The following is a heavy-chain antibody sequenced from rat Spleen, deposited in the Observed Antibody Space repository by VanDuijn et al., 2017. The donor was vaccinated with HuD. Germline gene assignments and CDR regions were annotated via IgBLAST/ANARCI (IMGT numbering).Heavy chain of an antibody. Sequence: EVQLVESGGGLVQPGRSLKLSCAASGFTFSDYYMAWVRQAPTKGLEWVASISPSGGSTSYRDSVKGRFSISRDNAKTTLYLQMDSLRSEDTATYYCATAGARISRFAYWGQGTLVTVSS. CDR2: ISPSGGST. CDR1: GFTFSDYY. J-gene: IGHJ3*01. CDR3: ATAGARISRFAY. V-gene: IGHV5-27*01. D-gene: IGHD1-6*01.